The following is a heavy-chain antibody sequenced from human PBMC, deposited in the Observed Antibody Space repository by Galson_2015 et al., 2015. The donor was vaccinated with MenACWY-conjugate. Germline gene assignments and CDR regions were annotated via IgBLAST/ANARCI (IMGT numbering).Heavy chain of an antibody. V-gene: IGHV3-74*01. D-gene: IGHD6-6*01. CDR3: ARATRGSSSSLWGDPY. Sequence: SLRLSCAASGFTFSSYWMHWVRQAPGKGLVWVSRINSDGRSTTYADSVEGRFTISRDNAKDTLYLQMNSLRAEDTAVYYCARATRGSSSSLWGDPYWGQGTLVTGSS. CDR1: GFTFSSYW. CDR2: INSDGRST. J-gene: IGHJ4*02.